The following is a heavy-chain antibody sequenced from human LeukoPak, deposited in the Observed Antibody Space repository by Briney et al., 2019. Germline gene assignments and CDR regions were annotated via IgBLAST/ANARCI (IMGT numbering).Heavy chain of an antibody. CDR3: AKRWSYYFDY. V-gene: IGHV3-23*01. CDR2: ISGSGGST. D-gene: IGHD1-26*01. J-gene: IGHJ4*02. Sequence: GGSLRLSCAASGFTFSSYAMSWVRQAPGKGLGWVSAISGSGGSTYYADSVKGRFTISRDNSKNTVYLQMNSLRVEDTAIYYCAKRWSYYFDYWGQGTLVTVSS. CDR1: GFTFSSYA.